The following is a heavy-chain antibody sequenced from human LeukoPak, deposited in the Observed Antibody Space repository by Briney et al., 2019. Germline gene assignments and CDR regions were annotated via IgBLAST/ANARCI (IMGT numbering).Heavy chain of an antibody. CDR1: GGSFIGYY. Sequence: SETLSLTCAVYGGSFIGYYWSWIRQPPGKGLEWVVDIFYVGSTIYNPALKSRVTISVDTSNSHFSLHRSSVMPAVTACSYCARIITGTVAIDYWGQGTLVTVS. D-gene: IGHD1-14*01. CDR2: IFYVGST. V-gene: IGHV4-34*11. J-gene: IGHJ4*02. CDR3: ARIITGTVAIDY.